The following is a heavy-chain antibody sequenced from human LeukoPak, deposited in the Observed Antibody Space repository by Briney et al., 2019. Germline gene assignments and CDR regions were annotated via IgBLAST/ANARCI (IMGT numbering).Heavy chain of an antibody. Sequence: PGGSLRLSCAASGFTFTNHWMSWVRQGPGKGLEWVANINQDGSVKYYVDSVKGRFTISRDNAKNSQYLQMNSLRVEDTAIYYCARIGYSSSSLDYWGQGTLVTVSS. CDR1: GFTFTNHW. V-gene: IGHV3-7*01. D-gene: IGHD6-6*01. J-gene: IGHJ4*02. CDR3: ARIGYSSSSLDY. CDR2: INQDGSVK.